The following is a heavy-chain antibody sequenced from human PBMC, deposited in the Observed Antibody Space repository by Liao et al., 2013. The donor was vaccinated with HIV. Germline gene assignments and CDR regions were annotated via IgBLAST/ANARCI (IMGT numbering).Heavy chain of an antibody. V-gene: IGHV4-59*10. CDR2: IYPGGTT. Sequence: QVQLQQWGAGLLKPSETLSLTCAVYGGSFNSYYYWSWIRQPPGKGLEWIGHIYPGGTTNYNPSLKRRGTISLDTSKKQVSLKLSSATAADTAVYYCVRAPDRADDLFDTLIGPIAFWYFDLWGRGTLVTVSS. D-gene: IGHD3-9*01. CDR1: GGSFNSYYY. J-gene: IGHJ2*01. CDR3: VRAPDRADDLFDTLIGPIAFWYFDL.